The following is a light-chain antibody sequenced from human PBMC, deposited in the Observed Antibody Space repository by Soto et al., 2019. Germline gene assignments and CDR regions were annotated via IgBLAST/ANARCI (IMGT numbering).Light chain of an antibody. CDR3: SSYTSSSTRV. CDR1: SSDVGGYNY. J-gene: IGLJ1*01. CDR2: EVS. Sequence: QSVLTQPPSASGSPGQSVTISCTGTSSDVGGYNYVSWYQQHPGRAPKLMIYEVSKRPSGVPDRFSGSKSGNTASLTVSGLQAEDEADYYCSSYTSSSTRVFGTGNKVTVL. V-gene: IGLV2-8*01.